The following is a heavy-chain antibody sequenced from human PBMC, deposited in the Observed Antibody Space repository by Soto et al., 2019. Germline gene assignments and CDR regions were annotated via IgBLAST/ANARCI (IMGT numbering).Heavy chain of an antibody. CDR1: GFTFSSYW. J-gene: IGHJ5*02. V-gene: IGHV3-7*01. CDR3: ARWVVDFWSSVRWFDP. CDR2: IKQDGSEK. Sequence: EVQLVESGGGLVQPGGSLRLSCAASGFTFSSYWMSWVRQAPGKGLEWVANIKQDGSEKYYVDFVKGRFTISRDNAKNSLYLQMNSLRAEDTAVYYCARWVVDFWSSVRWFDPWGQGTLVTVSS. D-gene: IGHD3-3*01.